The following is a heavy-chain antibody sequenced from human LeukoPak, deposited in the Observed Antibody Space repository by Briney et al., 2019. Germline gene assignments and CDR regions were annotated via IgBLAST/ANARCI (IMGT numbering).Heavy chain of an antibody. Sequence: GESLKISCKGSGYRFNDYWIGWVRQMPGKGLQWMGIIYPDDSDIRYSPSFQGQVTISADKSIITAYLQWSSLKASDTAMYYCARHGRGSRSPNALDFWGQGTMVTVSS. D-gene: IGHD3-10*01. CDR3: ARHGRGSRSPNALDF. J-gene: IGHJ3*01. CDR1: GYRFNDYW. V-gene: IGHV5-51*01. CDR2: IYPDDSDI.